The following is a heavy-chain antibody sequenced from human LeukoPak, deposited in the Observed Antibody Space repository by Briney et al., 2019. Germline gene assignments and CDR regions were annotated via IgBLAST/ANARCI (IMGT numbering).Heavy chain of an antibody. J-gene: IGHJ4*02. CDR3: VREVYSSGWGPGY. CDR1: GYTFTGYY. CDR2: INPNSGGT. D-gene: IGHD6-19*01. V-gene: IGHV1-2*02. Sequence: ASVKVSCKASGYTFTGYYMHWVRQAPGQGLEWMGWINPNSGGTNYAQKFQGRVSMTRDTSIRTAYMELSRLRSDDTAVYYCVREVYSSGWGPGYWGQGTLVTVSS.